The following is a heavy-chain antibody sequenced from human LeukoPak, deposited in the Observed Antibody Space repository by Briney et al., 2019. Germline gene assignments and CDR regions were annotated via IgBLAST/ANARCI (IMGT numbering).Heavy chain of an antibody. Sequence: ASVKVSCKASGYTFTGYYMHWGRQAPGQGLEWMGWINPNSGGTNYAQKFQGWVTMTRDTSISTAYMELSRLRSDDTAVYYCARDREDCGGDCPPRYYYYGMDVWGQGTTVTVSS. CDR1: GYTFTGYY. D-gene: IGHD2-21*02. CDR2: INPNSGGT. J-gene: IGHJ6*02. V-gene: IGHV1-2*04. CDR3: ARDREDCGGDCPPRYYYYGMDV.